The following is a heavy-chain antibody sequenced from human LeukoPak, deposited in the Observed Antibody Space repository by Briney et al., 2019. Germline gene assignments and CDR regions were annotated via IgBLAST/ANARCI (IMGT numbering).Heavy chain of an antibody. Sequence: ESGPALVKXTQTLTLTCTFSGFSLSTSGMRVSWIRQPPGKALEWLARIDWDDDKFYSTSLKTRLTISKDTSKNQVVLTMTNMDPVDTATYYCARKDSSGYEDWGQGTLVTVSS. CDR2: IDWDDDK. D-gene: IGHD3-22*01. V-gene: IGHV2-70*04. CDR3: ARKDSSGYED. J-gene: IGHJ4*02. CDR1: GFSLSTSGMR.